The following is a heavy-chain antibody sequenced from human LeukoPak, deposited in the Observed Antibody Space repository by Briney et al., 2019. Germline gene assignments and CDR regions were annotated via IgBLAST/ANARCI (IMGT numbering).Heavy chain of an antibody. V-gene: IGHV3-23*01. CDR2: ISGSGGST. CDR3: AKDRKGPTTVTGPFDY. CDR1: GFTFSSYA. D-gene: IGHD4-11*01. Sequence: PGGSLRLSCAASGFTFSSYAMSWVRQAPGKGLEWVSAISGSGGSTYYADSVKGRFTIYRDNSKNTLYLQMNSLRAEDTAVYYCAKDRKGPTTVTGPFDYWGQGTLVTVSS. J-gene: IGHJ4*02.